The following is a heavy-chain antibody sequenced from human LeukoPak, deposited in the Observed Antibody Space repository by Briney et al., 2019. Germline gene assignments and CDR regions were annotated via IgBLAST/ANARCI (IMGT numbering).Heavy chain of an antibody. D-gene: IGHD3-10*01. CDR3: VTRGY. J-gene: IGHJ4*02. Sequence: NPSETLSLTCTVSGGSISSDYWQWIRQPPGKGLEWIGYIYNSGSNNYNPSLKSRVTISIDTSKNQFSLKLTSVTAADTAVYYCVTRGYWGQGTLVTVSS. CDR2: IYNSGSN. V-gene: IGHV4-59*08. CDR1: GGSISSDY.